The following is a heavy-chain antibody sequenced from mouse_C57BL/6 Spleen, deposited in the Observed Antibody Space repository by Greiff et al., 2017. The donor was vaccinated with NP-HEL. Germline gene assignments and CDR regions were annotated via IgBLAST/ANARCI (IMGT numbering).Heavy chain of an antibody. Sequence: QVQLKESGAELVKPGASVKLSCKASGYTFTEYTIHWVKQRSGQGLEWIGWFYPGSGSIKYNEKFKDKATLTADKSSSTVYMELSRLTSEDTAVYFCARHEGDYYGSSYAMDYWGQGTSVTVSS. CDR2: FYPGSGSI. CDR3: ARHEGDYYGSSYAMDY. V-gene: IGHV1-62-2*01. CDR1: GYTFTEYT. D-gene: IGHD1-1*01. J-gene: IGHJ4*01.